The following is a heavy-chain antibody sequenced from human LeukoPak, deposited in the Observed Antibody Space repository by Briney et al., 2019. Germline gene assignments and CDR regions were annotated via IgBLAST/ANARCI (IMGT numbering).Heavy chain of an antibody. CDR3: ARASFNVVFGNWFDP. D-gene: IGHD2-8*01. J-gene: IGHJ5*02. CDR2: VYYSGST. V-gene: IGHV4-39*01. CDR1: SGSIGSSSNY. Sequence: PSETLSLTCTVSSGSIGSSSNYWGWIRQAPGKGLEWIGNVYYSGSTFYNPSLKSRVTISVDTSKNQFSLKLKSVTAADTAIYYCARASFNVVFGNWFDPWGQGTLVTVSS.